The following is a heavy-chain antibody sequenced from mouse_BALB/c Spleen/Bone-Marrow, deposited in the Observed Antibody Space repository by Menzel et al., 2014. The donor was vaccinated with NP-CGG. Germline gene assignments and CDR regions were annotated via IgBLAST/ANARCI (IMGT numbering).Heavy chain of an antibody. D-gene: IGHD2-1*01. Sequence: LVKTGASVMISCKASGYSFTGYYMHWVKQSHGKSLEWIGYISCYNGATSYNQKFRGKATFTVDTSSSTAYMQFNSLTSEDSAVYYCVKGVYGNPFAYWGQGTLVTVSA. V-gene: IGHV1S34*01. CDR3: VKGVYGNPFAY. CDR1: GYSFTGYY. CDR2: ISCYNGAT. J-gene: IGHJ3*01.